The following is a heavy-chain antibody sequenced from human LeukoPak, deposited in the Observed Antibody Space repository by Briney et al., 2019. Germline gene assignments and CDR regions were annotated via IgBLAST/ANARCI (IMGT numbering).Heavy chain of an antibody. CDR3: ARLGSGYYYFDY. CDR2: ISSSGDTI. D-gene: IGHD3-22*01. V-gene: IGHV3-48*04. Sequence: TGGSLRLSCAASGFTFSSYAMSWVRQAPGKGLEWVSYISSSGDTIYYADSVKGRFTISRDNAKNSLYLQMNSLRAEDTAVYYCARLGSGYYYFDYWGQGTLVTVSS. J-gene: IGHJ4*02. CDR1: GFTFSSYA.